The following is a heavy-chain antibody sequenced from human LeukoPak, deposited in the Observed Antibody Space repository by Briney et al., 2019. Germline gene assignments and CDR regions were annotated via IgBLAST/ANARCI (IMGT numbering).Heavy chain of an antibody. CDR1: GGSISSGGNY. J-gene: IGHJ4*02. V-gene: IGHV4-30-4*08. D-gene: IGHD3-9*01. Sequence: SETLSLTCSVSGGSISSGGNYWNWIRQHPGKGLEWIGYIYYSGSTYYNPSLKSRVTISVDTSKNQFSLKLSSVTAADTAVYYCARVLTGYSLDYWGQGTLVTVSS. CDR2: IYYSGST. CDR3: ARVLTGYSLDY.